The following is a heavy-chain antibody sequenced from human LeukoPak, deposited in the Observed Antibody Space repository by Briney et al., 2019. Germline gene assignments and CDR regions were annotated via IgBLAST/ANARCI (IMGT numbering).Heavy chain of an antibody. Sequence: GGSLRLSCAASGFTFSSYSMNWVRQAPGKGLEWVSSISSSSSYIYYADSVKGRFTISRDNAKNSLYLQMNSLRAEDTAVYYCARAPTSRDFWSVWYYWGQGTLVTVSA. J-gene: IGHJ4*02. V-gene: IGHV3-21*01. CDR1: GFTFSSYS. CDR2: ISSSSSYI. CDR3: ARAPTSRDFWSVWYY. D-gene: IGHD3-3*01.